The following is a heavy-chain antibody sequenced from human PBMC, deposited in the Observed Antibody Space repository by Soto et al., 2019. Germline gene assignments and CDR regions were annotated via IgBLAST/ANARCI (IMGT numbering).Heavy chain of an antibody. CDR1: GGTFSSYS. CDR3: ARRYSSGSRYYYYGMDV. J-gene: IGHJ6*02. Sequence: SVNVSCKSSGGTFSSYSISWGRRAPGQGLEWMGGIIPIFGTANYAQKFQGRVTITADESTSTAYMELSSLRSEDTAVYYCARRYSSGSRYYYYGMDVWGQGTTVTVSS. CDR2: IIPIFGTA. V-gene: IGHV1-69*13. D-gene: IGHD6-19*01.